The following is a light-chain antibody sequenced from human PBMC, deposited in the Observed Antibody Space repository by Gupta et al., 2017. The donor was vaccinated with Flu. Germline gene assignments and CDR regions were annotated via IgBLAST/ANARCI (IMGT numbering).Light chain of an antibody. CDR2: GNS. J-gene: IGLJ1*01. CDR1: SSNIGSNN. Sequence: VTISCSGSSSNIGSNNVNWYLQVPGTAPKLLIYGNSERPSGVPARFSGSKSGTSASLAISGLQSEDEADYYGAAWDDSLTGHYVFGSGTTVTVL. V-gene: IGLV1-44*01. CDR3: AAWDDSLTGHYV.